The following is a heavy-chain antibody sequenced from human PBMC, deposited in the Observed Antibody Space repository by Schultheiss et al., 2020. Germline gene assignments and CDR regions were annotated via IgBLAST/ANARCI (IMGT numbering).Heavy chain of an antibody. CDR3: ARVGEQWLAPADY. Sequence: SETLSLTCAVYGGSFSGYYWSWIRQPPGKGLEWIGEINHSGSTNYNPSLRSRVTMSVDTSKSQFSLKLNSVTAADTAVYYCARVGEQWLAPADYWGQGTLVPVSS. CDR1: GGSFSGYY. V-gene: IGHV4-34*01. J-gene: IGHJ4*02. CDR2: INHSGST. D-gene: IGHD6-19*01.